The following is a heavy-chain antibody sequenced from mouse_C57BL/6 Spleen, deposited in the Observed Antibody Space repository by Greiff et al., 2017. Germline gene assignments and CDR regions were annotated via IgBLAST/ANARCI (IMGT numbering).Heavy chain of an antibody. CDR2: IWSDGST. V-gene: IGHV2-6-1*01. D-gene: IGHD2-3*01. J-gene: IGHJ3*01. CDR1: GFSLTSYG. CDR3: ARHGEGYYRGFAY. Sequence: VMLVESGPGLVAPSQSLSITCTVSGFSLTSYGVHWVRQPPGKGLEWLVVIWSDGSTTYNSALKSRLSISKDNSKSQVFLKMNSLQTEDTAMYYCARHGEGYYRGFAYWGQGTLVTVSA.